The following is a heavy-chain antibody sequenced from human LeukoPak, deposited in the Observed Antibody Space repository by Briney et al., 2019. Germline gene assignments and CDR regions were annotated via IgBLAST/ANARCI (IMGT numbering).Heavy chain of an antibody. CDR3: ATASMSKTPDFDY. CDR1: GYTLTVLS. V-gene: IGHV1-24*01. D-gene: IGHD2/OR15-2a*01. Sequence: GASVKVSCKVSGYTLTVLSIHWVRQAPGKGLEWMGGFDPEDGETIYAQKFQGRVTMTEDTSTDTAYMELSSLRSEDTAVYYCATASMSKTPDFDYWGQGTLVTVSS. CDR2: FDPEDGET. J-gene: IGHJ4*02.